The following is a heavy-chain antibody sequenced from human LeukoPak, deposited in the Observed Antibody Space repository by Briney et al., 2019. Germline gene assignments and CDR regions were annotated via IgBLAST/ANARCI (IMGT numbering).Heavy chain of an antibody. J-gene: IGHJ3*02. Sequence: SETLSLTCTVSGGSISSSSHYWGWIRQPPGKGLEWVGYIYYRGNTNYNPSLKSRVIMSVDTSKNQFSLELNSLTAADTAVYYCARSPSGYCSGTSCYVAFDIWGQGTMVTVS. D-gene: IGHD2-2*01. V-gene: IGHV4-61*05. CDR2: IYYRGNT. CDR3: ARSPSGYCSGTSCYVAFDI. CDR1: GGSISSSSHY.